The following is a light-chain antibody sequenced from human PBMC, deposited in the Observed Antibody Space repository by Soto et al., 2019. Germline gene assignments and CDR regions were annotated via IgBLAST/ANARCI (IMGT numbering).Light chain of an antibody. CDR2: WAS. V-gene: IGKV4-1*01. Sequence: DIVMTQSPDSLAVSLGERATINCKSSQSLLYRSNNKNYLAWYQQKPGQPPKLLIYWASTRESGVPDRFSGSGSGTDFTLTISSLQADDVAVYYCQQYYSTPYTFGPGTKLEIK. CDR1: QSLLYRSNNKNY. J-gene: IGKJ2*01. CDR3: QQYYSTPYT.